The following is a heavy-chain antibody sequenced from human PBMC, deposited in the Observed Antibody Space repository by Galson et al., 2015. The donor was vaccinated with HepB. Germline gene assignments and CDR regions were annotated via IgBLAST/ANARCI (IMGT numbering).Heavy chain of an antibody. D-gene: IGHD3-22*01. Sequence: SVKVSCKASGYTFINYYMHWVRQAPGQGLEWLGRINPSGGSTSYAQKFQGRVTMTKDTSTSTVYMELSSLRSEDTAVYYCARKAANYYDSSAYARGGFDPWGQGSLVTVSS. CDR3: ARKAANYYDSSAYARGGFDP. CDR2: INPSGGST. V-gene: IGHV1-46*01. J-gene: IGHJ5*02. CDR1: GYTFINYY.